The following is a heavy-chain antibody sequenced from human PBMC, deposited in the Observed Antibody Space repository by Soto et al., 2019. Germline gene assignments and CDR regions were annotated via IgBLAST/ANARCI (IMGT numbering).Heavy chain of an antibody. CDR1: GGTFSSYA. V-gene: IGHV1-69*01. J-gene: IGHJ4*02. Sequence: QVQLVXSGAEVKKPXXSVXVXCKASGGTFSSYAISWVRQAPGQGLEWMGGIIPIFGTANYAQKXQGXXXXXXXXXXXXXXXXXXXXXXEXTXXYXXARXMPMXXDYWGQGXLV. CDR2: IIPIFGTA. D-gene: IGHD2-2*01. CDR3: ARXMPMXXDY.